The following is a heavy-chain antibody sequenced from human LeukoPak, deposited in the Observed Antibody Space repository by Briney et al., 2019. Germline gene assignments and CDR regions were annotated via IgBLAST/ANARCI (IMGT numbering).Heavy chain of an antibody. D-gene: IGHD6-6*01. CDR2: IKQDGSEK. CDR3: ARADSSIAARLSRSSIFNYYYYMDV. J-gene: IGHJ6*03. V-gene: IGHV3-7*01. Sequence: PSETLSLTCTVSGGSISSSSYYWGWIRQPPGKGLEWVANIKQDGSEKYYVDSVKGRFTISRDNAKNSLYLQMNSLRAEDTAVHYCARADSSIAARLSRSSIFNYYYYMDVWGKGTTVTVSS. CDR1: GGSISSSSYY.